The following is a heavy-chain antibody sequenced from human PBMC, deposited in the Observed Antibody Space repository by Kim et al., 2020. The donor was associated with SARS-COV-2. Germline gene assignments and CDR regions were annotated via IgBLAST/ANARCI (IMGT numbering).Heavy chain of an antibody. D-gene: IGHD5-12*01. Sequence: GESPKISCKASGYIFSHYWIAWVRQMPGKGLEWMGIIYPDDSDVRYSPSFQGQVTISADKSTTSAHLQWTSLKASDTALYYCARRGYSDYTLDLWGQGTLVTVSS. CDR1: GYIFSHYW. CDR3: ARRGYSDYTLDL. J-gene: IGHJ4*02. CDR2: IYPDDSDV. V-gene: IGHV5-51*01.